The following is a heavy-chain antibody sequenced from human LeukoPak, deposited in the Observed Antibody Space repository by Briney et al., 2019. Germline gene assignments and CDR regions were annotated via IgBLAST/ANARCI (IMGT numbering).Heavy chain of an antibody. J-gene: IGHJ4*02. CDR3: AKEGWLQPFFDY. CDR1: GFTFSSYG. V-gene: IGHV3-30*18. D-gene: IGHD5-24*01. Sequence: GRSLRLSCAASGFTFSSYGMHWVRQAPGKGLEWVAVISYDGSNKYYADSVKGRFTISRDNSKNTLYLQMNSPRAGDTAVYYCAKEGWLQPFFDYWGQGTLVTVSS. CDR2: ISYDGSNK.